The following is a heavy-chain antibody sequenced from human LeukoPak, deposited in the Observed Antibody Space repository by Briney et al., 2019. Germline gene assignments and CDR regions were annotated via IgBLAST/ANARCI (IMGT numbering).Heavy chain of an antibody. V-gene: IGHV5-51*01. D-gene: IGHD2-2*01. CDR1: GYSFTSYW. J-gene: IGHJ5*02. CDR2: IYPGDSDT. CDR3: ARHESCSSTSCYSDL. Sequence: EESLKISCKGSGYSFTSYWIGWVRQMPGRGLEWMGIIYPGDSDTRYSPSFQGQVTISADKSISTAYLQWSSLKASDTAMYYCARHESCSSTSCYSDLWGQGTLVTVSS.